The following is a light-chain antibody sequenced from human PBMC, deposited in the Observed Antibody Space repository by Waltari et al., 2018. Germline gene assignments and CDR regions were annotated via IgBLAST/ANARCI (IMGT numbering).Light chain of an antibody. CDR2: QDT. CDR1: TLSKEY. V-gene: IGLV3-25*03. CDR3: QSPSSSGSYHWL. Sequence: SYELTQPPSVAVSPGQTVRITCSGNTLSKEYTYWYLQKPGQAPILLIYQDTKRPSGIPERFSGSTSGTTVTLTITGVQAEDEAAYYCQSPSSSGSYHWLFGGGTKVTVL. J-gene: IGLJ3*02.